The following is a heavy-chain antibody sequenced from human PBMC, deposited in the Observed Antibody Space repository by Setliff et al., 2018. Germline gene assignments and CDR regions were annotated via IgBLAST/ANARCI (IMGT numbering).Heavy chain of an antibody. CDR1: GFTFSNYA. D-gene: IGHD4-4*01. Sequence: GGSLRLSCATSGFTFSNYAMGWVRQAPGKGLEWVSVITSSGRDTYYTDSVKGRFTISRDNSKNTLYPQMNSLRAEDTAVYYCARGDYSNPCDYWGQGTLVTVSS. V-gene: IGHV3-23*01. CDR3: ARGDYSNPCDY. CDR2: ITSSGRDT. J-gene: IGHJ4*02.